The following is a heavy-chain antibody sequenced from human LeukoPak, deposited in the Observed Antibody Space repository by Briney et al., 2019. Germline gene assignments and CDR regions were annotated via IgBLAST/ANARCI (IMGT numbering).Heavy chain of an antibody. V-gene: IGHV1-2*02. CDR2: INPNSGAT. CDR3: ARGLTAMVRGVNDWFDP. D-gene: IGHD3-10*01. J-gene: IGHJ5*02. Sequence: ASVKVSCKASGYTFTGYYIHWVRQAPGQGLEWMGWINPNSGATNYAQKFQGRVTMTRDTSISTAYMELSRLRSDDTAVYYCARGLTAMVRGVNDWFDPWGQGTLVTVSS. CDR1: GYTFTGYY.